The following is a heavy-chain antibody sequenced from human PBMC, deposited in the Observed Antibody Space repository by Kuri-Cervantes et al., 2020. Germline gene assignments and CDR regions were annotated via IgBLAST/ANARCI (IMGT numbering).Heavy chain of an antibody. CDR3: ASGTVTPFYYYGMDV. CDR2: MNPNSGNT. V-gene: IGHV1-8*01. D-gene: IGHD4-17*01. CDR1: GYTFTSYD. J-gene: IGHJ6*02. Sequence: ASVKVSCKASGYTFTSYDINWVRQATGQGLEWMGWMNPNSGNTGYAQKFQGRVTMTRDTSTNTVYMELSSLRSEDTAVYYCASGTVTPFYYYGMDVWGQGTTVTVSS.